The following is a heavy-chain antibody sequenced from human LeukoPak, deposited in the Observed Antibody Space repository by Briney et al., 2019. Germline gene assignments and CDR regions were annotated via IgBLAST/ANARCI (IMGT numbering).Heavy chain of an antibody. D-gene: IGHD1-14*01. CDR2: ISSSGLTT. V-gene: IGHV3-11*01. CDR1: GFTFNDYY. J-gene: IGHJ6*02. Sequence: GGSLRLSCAASGFTFNDYYINRIRQAPGKGLEWVSYISSSGLTTVYADSVKGRFTITRDNAHNFMSLQMNSLRPEDTAVYYCARDTNNGLDAWGRGTTVTVSS. CDR3: ARDTNNGLDA.